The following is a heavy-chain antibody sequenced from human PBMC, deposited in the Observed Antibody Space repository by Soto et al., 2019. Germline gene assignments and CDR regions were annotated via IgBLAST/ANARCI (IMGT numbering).Heavy chain of an antibody. CDR1: GFTFSSYG. D-gene: IGHD6-19*01. V-gene: IGHV3-33*01. Sequence: QVQLVESGGGVVQPGRSLRLSCAASGFTFSSYGMHWVRQAPGKGLEWVAVIWYDGSNKYYADSVKGRFTISRDNSKNTLYLQMNSLRAEDPAVYYCASEIWYSSGWLSDYWGQGTLVTVSS. J-gene: IGHJ4*02. CDR2: IWYDGSNK. CDR3: ASEIWYSSGWLSDY.